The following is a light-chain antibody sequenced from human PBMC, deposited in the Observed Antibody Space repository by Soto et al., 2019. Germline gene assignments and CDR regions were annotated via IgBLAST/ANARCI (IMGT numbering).Light chain of an antibody. CDR1: SSDVGVYNY. J-gene: IGLJ1*01. Sequence: QSVLTQPPSAPGSPGQSVAISCTGTSSDVGVYNYVSWYQQHPGKAPKLMIYEVNKRPSGVPDRFSGSKSGNTASLTVSGLQAEDEADYYCSSYAGSSNVFGTGTKVTV. CDR2: EVN. V-gene: IGLV2-8*01. CDR3: SSYAGSSNV.